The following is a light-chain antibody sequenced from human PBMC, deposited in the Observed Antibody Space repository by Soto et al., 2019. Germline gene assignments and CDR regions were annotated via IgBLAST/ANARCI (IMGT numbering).Light chain of an antibody. Sequence: QSALTQPASVSGSPGQSITISCTGTRSNVGSHKVLASSQQHPGKAPKLMIFEVNKRPSGVSNRFSGSKSGNTASLTISGLKVEDEADYYCCSSGGSPTYVFGTGTKGTVL. CDR2: EVN. CDR1: RSNVGSHKV. CDR3: CSSGGSPTYV. V-gene: IGLV2-23*02. J-gene: IGLJ1*01.